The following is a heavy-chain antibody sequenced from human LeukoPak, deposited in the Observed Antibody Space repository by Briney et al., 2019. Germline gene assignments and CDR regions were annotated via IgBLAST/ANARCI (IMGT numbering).Heavy chain of an antibody. Sequence: GGSLRLSCAASGFTFSSYAMSRVRQAPGKGLEGVSALSGSGGSTSYADPGKGRFTISRDNPNNTLYQQMYCLRGEDTAVYYCAKNQGGFGELFMIDYWGQGTLVTVSS. V-gene: IGHV3-23*01. CDR2: LSGSGGST. J-gene: IGHJ4*02. CDR1: GFTFSSYA. D-gene: IGHD3-10*01. CDR3: AKNQGGFGELFMIDY.